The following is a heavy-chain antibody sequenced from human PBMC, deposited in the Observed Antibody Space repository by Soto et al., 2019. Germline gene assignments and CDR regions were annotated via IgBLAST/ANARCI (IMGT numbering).Heavy chain of an antibody. CDR1: GYTFTSYG. V-gene: IGHV1-18*01. Sequence: ASVKVSCKASGYTFTSYGISWVRQAPGQGLEWMGWISAYNGNTNYAQKLQGRVTMTTDTSTSTAYMELRSLRSDDTAVYYCARDSLLRFLEWSKNPYYYYYMDVWGKGTTVTVSS. D-gene: IGHD3-3*01. J-gene: IGHJ6*03. CDR3: ARDSLLRFLEWSKNPYYYYYMDV. CDR2: ISAYNGNT.